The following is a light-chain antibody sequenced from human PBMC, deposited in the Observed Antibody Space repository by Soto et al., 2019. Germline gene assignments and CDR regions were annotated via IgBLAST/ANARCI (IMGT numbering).Light chain of an antibody. Sequence: QLVLTQPPSASGTPGQRVTISCSGSSSNIGSNTVNWYQQFPGTAPKLLIYRNSQRPSGVPDRFSGSKSGTSASLAISGLQSEDEADYYCAAWDDSLNGVVFGGGTKVTVL. CDR1: SSNIGSNT. V-gene: IGLV1-44*01. CDR2: RNS. CDR3: AAWDDSLNGVV. J-gene: IGLJ2*01.